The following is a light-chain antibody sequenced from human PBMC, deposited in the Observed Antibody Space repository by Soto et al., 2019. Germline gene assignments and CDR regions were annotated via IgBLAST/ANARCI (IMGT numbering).Light chain of an antibody. Sequence: DIQMTQSPSSVSASVGDRVTITCRASQGISSYLAWYQQKLGKAPKLLISAASTLQSGVPSRFSGSGSGTEFTLTISSLQPEDFATYYCQQLNNYPRTFGQGTKVDI. CDR1: QGISSY. CDR3: QQLNNYPRT. J-gene: IGKJ1*01. CDR2: AAS. V-gene: IGKV1-9*01.